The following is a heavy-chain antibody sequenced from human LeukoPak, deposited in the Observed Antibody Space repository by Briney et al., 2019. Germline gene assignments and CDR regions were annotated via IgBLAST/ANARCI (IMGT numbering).Heavy chain of an antibody. D-gene: IGHD4-17*01. CDR1: TDSFSSHY. J-gene: IGHJ3*02. Sequence: KPSETLSLTCAVSTDSFSSHYWTWIRQPPGKGLEWIGYISYIGSTNYNPSLKSRVTISIDTSKDQFSLRLSSVTAADTAVYYCARDVVTVTKGFDIWGQGTMVSVSS. V-gene: IGHV4-59*11. CDR3: ARDVVTVTKGFDI. CDR2: ISYIGST.